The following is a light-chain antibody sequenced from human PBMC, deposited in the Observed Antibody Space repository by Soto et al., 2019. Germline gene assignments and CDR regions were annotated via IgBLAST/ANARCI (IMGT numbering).Light chain of an antibody. J-gene: IGLJ2*01. CDR2: DVT. CDR3: SSYTRSTTRV. V-gene: IGLV2-14*03. CDR1: SRDVGSYNY. Sequence: QSVLTQPPSASGSHGQSVTISCTGTSRDVGSYNYVSWYQQFPGKAPKLMIYDVTNRPSGVSNRFSGSKSGNTASLTISGLQAEDEADYYCSSYTRSTTRVFGGGTKVTVL.